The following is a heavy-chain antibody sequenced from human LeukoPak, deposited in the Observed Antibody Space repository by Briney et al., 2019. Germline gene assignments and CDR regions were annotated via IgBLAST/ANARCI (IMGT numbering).Heavy chain of an antibody. CDR2: TYYRSTWYN. J-gene: IGHJ5*02. CDR1: GDSVSSNSVT. Sequence: SQTLSLTCAISGDSVSSNSVTWNWIRQSPSRGLEWLGRTYYRSTWYNDCAVSVRGRITVNPDTSKNQFSLHLNSVTPEDTAVYYCARRLTQYDCFDPWGQGILVTVSS. D-gene: IGHD2-2*01. CDR3: ARRLTQYDCFDP. V-gene: IGHV6-1*01.